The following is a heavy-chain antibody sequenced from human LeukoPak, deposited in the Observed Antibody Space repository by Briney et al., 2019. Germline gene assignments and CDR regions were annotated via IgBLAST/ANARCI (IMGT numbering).Heavy chain of an antibody. Sequence: WGTLTLSCAASGFTFSNCCMSWLRQAPGKGLEWVANIKQGGSNEYYVDSVKGRFTISRVNAENSLFLQMNSLRVEDTAVYYCARGPLGYCSVTSCQFDYWGQGTLVTVSS. CDR2: IKQGGSNE. J-gene: IGHJ4*02. V-gene: IGHV3-7*01. CDR3: ARGPLGYCSVTSCQFDY. D-gene: IGHD2-2*01. CDR1: GFTFSNCC.